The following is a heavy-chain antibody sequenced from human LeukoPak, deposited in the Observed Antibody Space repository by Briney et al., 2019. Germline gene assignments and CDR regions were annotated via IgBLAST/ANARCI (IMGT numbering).Heavy chain of an antibody. V-gene: IGHV3-74*01. CDR1: GFTFSSSW. CDR3: VKVRGRARVGYFDY. D-gene: IGHD1-26*01. J-gene: IGHJ4*02. Sequence: GGSLRLSCAASGFTFSSSWIHGVRQAPGKGLVWVSCINKDRSVTDYAEYVKGRFSISRDNAKNTLYLQMNSLRVEDTAIYYCVKVRGRARVGYFDYWGQGTLVTVSS. CDR2: INKDRSVT.